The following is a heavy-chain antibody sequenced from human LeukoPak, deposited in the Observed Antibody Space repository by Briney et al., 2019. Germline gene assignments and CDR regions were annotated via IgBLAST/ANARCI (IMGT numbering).Heavy chain of an antibody. CDR1: GFTFSSYW. Sequence: GGSLRLSCAASGFTFSSYWMSWVRQAPGKGLEWVANIKQDGSEKYYVDSVKGRFTISRDNAKNSLYLQMNSLRAEDTAVYYCASELYGGYEAYWGQGTLVTVSS. J-gene: IGHJ4*02. D-gene: IGHD4-17*01. V-gene: IGHV3-7*01. CDR3: ASELYGGYEAY. CDR2: IKQDGSEK.